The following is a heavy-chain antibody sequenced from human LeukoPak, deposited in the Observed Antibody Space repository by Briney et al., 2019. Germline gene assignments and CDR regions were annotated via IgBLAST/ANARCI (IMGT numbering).Heavy chain of an antibody. V-gene: IGHV1-24*01. D-gene: IGHD3-16*01. CDR2: FDPEDGET. CDR1: GYTLTELS. J-gene: IGHJ5*02. CDR3: AGYTALNWGRANWFDP. Sequence: ASVKVSCKVSGYTLTELSMHWVRQAPGKGLEWMGGFDPEDGETIYAQKFQGRVTMTEDTSTDTAYMELSSLRSEDTAVYYCAGYTALNWGRANWFDPWGQGTLVTVSS.